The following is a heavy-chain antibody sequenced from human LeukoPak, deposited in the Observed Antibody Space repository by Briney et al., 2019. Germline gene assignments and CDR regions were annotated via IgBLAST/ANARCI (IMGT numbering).Heavy chain of an antibody. J-gene: IGHJ4*02. CDR3: AIQYSSGWYDFDY. D-gene: IGHD6-19*01. Sequence: ASVKVSCKASGYTFTSYDINWVRQAPGQGLEWMGWMNPNSGNTGYAQKFQGRVTMTRNTSISTAYMELSSLRSEDTAVYYCAIQYSSGWYDFDYWGQGTLVTVSS. CDR1: GYTFTSYD. V-gene: IGHV1-8*01. CDR2: MNPNSGNT.